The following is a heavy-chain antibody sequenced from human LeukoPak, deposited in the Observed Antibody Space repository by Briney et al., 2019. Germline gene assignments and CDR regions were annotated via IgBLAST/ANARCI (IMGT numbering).Heavy chain of an antibody. D-gene: IGHD6-6*01. CDR2: ISSSSSYI. J-gene: IGHJ4*02. V-gene: IGHV3-21*01. CDR1: GFTFSSYS. CDR3: ARDVSIAARGVK. Sequence: GGSLRLSCAASGFTFSSYSMNWVRQAPGKGLEWVSSISSSSSYIYCADSVKGRFTISRDNAKNSLYLQMNSLRAEDTAVYYCARDVSIAARGVKWGQGTLVTVSS.